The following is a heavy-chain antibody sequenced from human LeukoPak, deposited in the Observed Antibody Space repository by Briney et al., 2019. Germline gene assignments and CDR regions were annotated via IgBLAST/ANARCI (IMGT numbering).Heavy chain of an antibody. Sequence: PSETLSLTCAVYGGSFSGYYWSWIRQPPGKGLEWIGEISHSGSTNYNPSLKSRVTISVDTSKNQFSLKLSSVTAADTAVYYCARGGDYDYYTLGYWGQGTLVTVSS. CDR3: ARGGDYDYYTLGY. CDR2: ISHSGST. J-gene: IGHJ4*02. CDR1: GGSFSGYY. V-gene: IGHV4-34*01. D-gene: IGHD1-26*01.